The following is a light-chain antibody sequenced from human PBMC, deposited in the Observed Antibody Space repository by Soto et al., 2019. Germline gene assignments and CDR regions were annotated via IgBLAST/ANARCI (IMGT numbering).Light chain of an antibody. Sequence: QSVLTQPASVSVSPGQSITSSSTGTSSDIGGYNFVSWYHQHPGKAPKLMIYEVSNRPSGVSDRFSGSKSGNTASLTISGLQAEDEADYYCSSFRSGTTLFGTGTKVTVL. V-gene: IGLV2-14*01. CDR1: SSDIGGYNF. CDR3: SSFRSGTTL. CDR2: EVS. J-gene: IGLJ1*01.